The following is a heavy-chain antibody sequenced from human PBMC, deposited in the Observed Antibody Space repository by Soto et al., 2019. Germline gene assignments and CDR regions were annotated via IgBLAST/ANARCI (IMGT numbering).Heavy chain of an antibody. Sequence: GASVKVSCKASGYTFTSCGISWVRQAPGQGLEWMGWISAHNGNTDYAQKFQGRVTMTTDTSTSTASMELRSLRSDDTAVYYCARGSYISSWYSLDYWGQGTLVTVSS. J-gene: IGHJ4*02. V-gene: IGHV1-18*04. D-gene: IGHD6-13*01. CDR1: GYTFTSCG. CDR3: ARGSYISSWYSLDY. CDR2: ISAHNGNT.